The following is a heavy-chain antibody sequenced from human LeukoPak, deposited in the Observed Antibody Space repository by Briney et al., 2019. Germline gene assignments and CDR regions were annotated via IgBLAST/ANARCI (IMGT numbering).Heavy chain of an antibody. CDR2: INPNSGGT. D-gene: IGHD4-17*01. CDR3: ARDPDYGDHEFDY. CDR1: GYIFTGYY. J-gene: IGHJ4*02. V-gene: IGHV1-2*02. Sequence: ASVKVSCKAPGYIFTGYYMHWVREAPGQGLEWMGWINPNSGGTNHAQKLQGRVTMTRDTSISTAYMELSRLRSDDTAVYYCARDPDYGDHEFDYWGQGTLVTVSS.